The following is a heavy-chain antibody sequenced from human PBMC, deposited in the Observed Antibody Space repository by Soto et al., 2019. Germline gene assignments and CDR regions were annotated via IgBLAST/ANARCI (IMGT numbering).Heavy chain of an antibody. CDR2: ISYDGSNK. J-gene: IGHJ4*02. Sequence: SGGSLRLSCAASGFTFSSYAMHWVRQAPGKGLEWVAVISYDGSNKYYADSVKGRFTISRDNSKNTLYLQMNSLRAEDTAVYYCATSAIVGATGPFDYWGQGTLVTVSS. CDR1: GFTFSSYA. CDR3: ATSAIVGATGPFDY. D-gene: IGHD1-26*01. V-gene: IGHV3-30-3*01.